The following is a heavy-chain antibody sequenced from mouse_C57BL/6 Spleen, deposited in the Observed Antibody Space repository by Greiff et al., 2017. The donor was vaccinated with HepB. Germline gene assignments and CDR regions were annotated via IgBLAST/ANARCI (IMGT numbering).Heavy chain of an antibody. CDR3: ARSGATVVAPYAMDY. V-gene: IGHV1-81*01. CDR2: IYPRSGNT. CDR1: GYTFTSYG. J-gene: IGHJ4*01. D-gene: IGHD1-1*01. Sequence: VQRVESGAELARPGASVKLSCKASGYTFTSYGISWVKQRTGQGLEWIGEIYPRSGNTYYNEKFKGKATLTADKSSSTAYMELRSLTSEDSAVYFCARSGATVVAPYAMDYWGQGTSVTVSS.